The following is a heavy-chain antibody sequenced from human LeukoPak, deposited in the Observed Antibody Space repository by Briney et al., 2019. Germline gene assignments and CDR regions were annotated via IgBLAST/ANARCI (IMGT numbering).Heavy chain of an antibody. J-gene: IGHJ4*02. CDR1: GFTFSSYA. CDR2: INSDGSST. Sequence: PGGSLRLSCAASGFTFSSYAMSWVRQAPGKGLEWVSRINSDGSSTSYADSVKGRITISRDNAKNTLYLQMNSLRAEDTALYYCARVQQYDVFDYWGQGTQVIVSS. D-gene: IGHD3-16*01. CDR3: ARVQQYDVFDY. V-gene: IGHV3-74*01.